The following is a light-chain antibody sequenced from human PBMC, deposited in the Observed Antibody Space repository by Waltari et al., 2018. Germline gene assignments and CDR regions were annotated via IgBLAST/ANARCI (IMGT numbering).Light chain of an antibody. CDR3: QQGYNTPT. Sequence: DIQMTQSPSSLSASVGDKVTITCRASQGISSWLAWYQQKPGKAPKLLIYAASSLQSGVPSRFSGSGSGTDYTLTISSLQPEDFVTYYCQQGYNTPTFGQGTKVEIK. CDR1: QGISSW. V-gene: IGKV1-12*01. CDR2: AAS. J-gene: IGKJ1*01.